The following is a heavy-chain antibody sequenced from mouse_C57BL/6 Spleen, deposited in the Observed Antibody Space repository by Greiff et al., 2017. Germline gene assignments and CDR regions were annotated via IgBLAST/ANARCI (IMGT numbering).Heavy chain of an antibody. CDR1: GYTFTSYW. Sequence: QVQLQQPGAELVMPGASVKLSCKASGYTFTSYWMHWVKQRPGQGLEWIGEIDPSDSYTNYNQKFKGKSTLTVDKSSSTAYMQLSSLTSEDSAVYYCARSRNLNGNFDYWGQGTTLTVPS. V-gene: IGHV1-69*01. D-gene: IGHD2-1*01. CDR2: IDPSDSYT. J-gene: IGHJ2*01. CDR3: ARSRNLNGNFDY.